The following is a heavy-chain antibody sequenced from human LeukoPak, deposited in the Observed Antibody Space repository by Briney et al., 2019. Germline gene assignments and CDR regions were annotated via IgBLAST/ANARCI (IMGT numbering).Heavy chain of an antibody. D-gene: IGHD3-22*01. Sequence: GGSLRLSCAASGFTFSSYSTNWVRQAPGKGLEWVSSISSSSSYIYYADSVKGRFTISRDNSKNTLYLQMNSLRAEDTAVYYCARDLYDSSGYYFSYYYYYMDVWGKGTTVTVSS. CDR3: ARDLYDSSGYYFSYYYYYMDV. V-gene: IGHV3-21*01. J-gene: IGHJ6*03. CDR2: ISSSSSYI. CDR1: GFTFSSYS.